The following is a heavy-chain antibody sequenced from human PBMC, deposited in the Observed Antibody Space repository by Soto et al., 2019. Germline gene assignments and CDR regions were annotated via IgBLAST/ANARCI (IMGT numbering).Heavy chain of an antibody. CDR1: GYTFTYRY. CDR3: AAYSSSSPRGAFDI. D-gene: IGHD6-13*01. CDR2: ITPFNGNT. J-gene: IGHJ3*02. Sequence: GASVKVSCKASGYTFTYRYLHWVRQAPGQALEWMGWITPFNGNTNYAQKFQDRVTITRDRSMSTAYMELSSLRSEDTAMYYCAAYSSSSPRGAFDIWGQGTMVTVSS. V-gene: IGHV1-45*02.